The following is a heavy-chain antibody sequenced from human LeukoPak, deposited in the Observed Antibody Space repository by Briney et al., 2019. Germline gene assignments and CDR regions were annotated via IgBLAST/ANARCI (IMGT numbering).Heavy chain of an antibody. J-gene: IGHJ6*03. D-gene: IGHD3-22*01. CDR3: ARDYGSSSGCLYYYYMDV. CDR1: GYTFTGYY. Sequence: ASVTVSCMASGYTFTGYYMHWVRQAPGQGLEWMGIINPSGGATSYAQKFQGRVTMTRDTSTSTVYMELSSLRSEDTAVYYCARDYGSSSGCLYYYYMDVWGKGTTVTISS. CDR2: INPSGGAT. V-gene: IGHV1-46*01.